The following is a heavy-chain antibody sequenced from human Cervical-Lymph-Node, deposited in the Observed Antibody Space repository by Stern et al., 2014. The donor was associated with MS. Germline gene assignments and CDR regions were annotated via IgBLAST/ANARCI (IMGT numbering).Heavy chain of an antibody. CDR3: ARTPPGGGLSYYGMDV. J-gene: IGHJ6*02. V-gene: IGHV1-46*01. Sequence: QVQLXXXGAEVKKPGASVKVSCKASGYTFTNYYMHWGRQAPGQGLERMGMINTRGGSKYYATKCQGRGTLTLDTSASNVYLARSSLESEDTAVYYCARTPPGGGLSYYGMDVWGQGTTVTVSS. D-gene: IGHD3-16*01. CDR1: GYTFTNYY. CDR2: INTRGGSK.